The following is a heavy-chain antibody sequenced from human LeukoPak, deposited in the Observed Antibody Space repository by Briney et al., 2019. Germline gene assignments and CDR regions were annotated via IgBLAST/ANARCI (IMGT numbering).Heavy chain of an antibody. CDR1: GYTFTGYY. Sequence: ASVKVSCKPSGYTFTGYYMHWVRQAPGQGLEWMGRINPNSGATNYAQKFQGRVTMTRDTSISTAYMELTTLRSDDTAVYYCAKSIEYCGADCYGYFDLWGRGTLVTLSS. CDR2: INPNSGAT. J-gene: IGHJ2*01. V-gene: IGHV1-2*06. CDR3: AKSIEYCGADCYGYFDL. D-gene: IGHD2-21*02.